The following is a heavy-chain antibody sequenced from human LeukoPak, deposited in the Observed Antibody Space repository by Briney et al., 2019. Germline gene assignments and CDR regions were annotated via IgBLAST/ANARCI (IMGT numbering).Heavy chain of an antibody. Sequence: SETLSLTCTVSGGSISSSSYYWGWIRQPPGKGLEWIGSIYYSGSTHYNPSLKSRVTISVDTSKKQFSLKLSPVTAADTAVYYCARNHTHEGYGYYFDYWGQGTLITVSS. V-gene: IGHV4-39*01. CDR3: ARNHTHEGYGYYFDY. D-gene: IGHD5-18*01. CDR2: IYYSGST. J-gene: IGHJ4*02. CDR1: GGSISSSSYY.